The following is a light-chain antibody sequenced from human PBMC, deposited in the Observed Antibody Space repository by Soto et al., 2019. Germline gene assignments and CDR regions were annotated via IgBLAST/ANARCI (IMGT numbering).Light chain of an antibody. CDR3: QQGYTSAIT. J-gene: IGKJ5*01. CDR2: AAS. CDR1: QSISSY. V-gene: IGKV1-39*01. Sequence: DIQMSQSPSSLSASVGDIVTLTCRASQSISSYLNWYQQKPGKAPKLLIYAASNLQSGVPSRFSGSGSGTDFTLTVNSLQPEDFATYYCQQGYTSAITFGQGTRLEIK.